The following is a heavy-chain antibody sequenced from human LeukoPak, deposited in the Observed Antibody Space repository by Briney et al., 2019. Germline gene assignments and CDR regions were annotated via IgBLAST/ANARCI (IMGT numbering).Heavy chain of an antibody. CDR1: GFTFTDFA. J-gene: IGHJ4*02. Sequence: GGSLRLSCAASGFTFTDFAMTWVRQAPGKGLEWVSTIGASGGSTYYADSVKGRFTISRDNSKNTLYLQINSLRAEDTAVYYCAKDRPPHYATSGSLIDHWGQGTLVTV. V-gene: IGHV3-23*01. CDR2: IGASGGST. CDR3: AKDRPPHYATSGSLIDH. D-gene: IGHD3-22*01.